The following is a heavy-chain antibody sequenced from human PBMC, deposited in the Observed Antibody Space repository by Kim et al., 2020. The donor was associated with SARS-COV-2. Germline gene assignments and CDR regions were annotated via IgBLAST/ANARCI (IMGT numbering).Heavy chain of an antibody. CDR3: AREAGITGTTYYYYMDV. J-gene: IGHJ6*03. D-gene: IGHD1-7*01. V-gene: IGHV4-34*01. Sequence: LKSGVTISVDTSKNQFTLKLSSVTAADTAVYYCAREAGITGTTYYYYMDVWGKGTTVTVSS.